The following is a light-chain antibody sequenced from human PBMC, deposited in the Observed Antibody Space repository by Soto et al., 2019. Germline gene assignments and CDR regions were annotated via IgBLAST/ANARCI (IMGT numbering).Light chain of an antibody. V-gene: IGLV1-47*01. J-gene: IGLJ3*02. Sequence: QSVLTQPPSASGTPGQRVTISCSGTRSNVGVNSVSWYQQVPGTAPKLLVYENDQRPSGVPARFSASKSGTSASLAISGLRSEDEADYYCSAWDYSLTGLVFGGWTKLTVL. CDR2: END. CDR1: RSNVGVNS. CDR3: SAWDYSLTGLV.